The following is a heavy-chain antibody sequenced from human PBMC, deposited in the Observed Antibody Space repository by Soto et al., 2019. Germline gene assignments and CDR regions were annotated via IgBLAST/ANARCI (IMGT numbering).Heavy chain of an antibody. Sequence: EVQLVESGGGLVQPGGSLRLSCAASGFTFSSYSMNWVRQAPGKGLEWVSYISSSSSTIYYADSVKGRFTISRDNAKNSLYLQMNSLRAEGTAVYYCAREADYVDWFDPGGQGTLVTVSS. D-gene: IGHD4-17*01. J-gene: IGHJ5*02. V-gene: IGHV3-48*01. CDR3: AREADYVDWFDP. CDR1: GFTFSSYS. CDR2: ISSSSSTI.